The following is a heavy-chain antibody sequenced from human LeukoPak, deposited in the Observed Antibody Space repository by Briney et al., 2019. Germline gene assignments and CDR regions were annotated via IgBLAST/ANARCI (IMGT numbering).Heavy chain of an antibody. CDR2: SYWYDDD. J-gene: IGHJ4*02. CDR3: AHRFSGSYFDC. V-gene: IGHV2-5*01. CDR1: GFGFGNSGVG. D-gene: IGHD1-26*01. Sequence: SGPSLVNPTPPLTLTCTIFGFGFGNSGVGVWWIRHSLVKVLEWLALSYWYDDDRSSPSLKSRITISKDTTKNHVVLTMTNMDPVDTATYYCAHRFSGSYFDCQGQGTLVTAST.